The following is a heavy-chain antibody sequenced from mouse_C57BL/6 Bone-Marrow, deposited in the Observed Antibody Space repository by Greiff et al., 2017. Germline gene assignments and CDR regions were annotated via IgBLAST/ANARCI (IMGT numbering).Heavy chain of an antibody. V-gene: IGHV1-64*01. D-gene: IGHD2-4*01. CDR3: ARRGDYGASYWYFDV. J-gene: IGHJ1*03. CDR1: GYTFTSYW. Sequence: QVQLQQPGAELVKPGASEKLSCKASGYTFTSYWMHWVKQRPGQGLEWIGMIHPNSGSTNYNEKFKSKATLTVDKSSSTAYMQLSSLTSEDSAVYYCARRGDYGASYWYFDVWGTGTTVTVSS. CDR2: IHPNSGST.